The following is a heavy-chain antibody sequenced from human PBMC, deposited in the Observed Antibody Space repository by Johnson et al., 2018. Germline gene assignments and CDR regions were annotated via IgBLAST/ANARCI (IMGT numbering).Heavy chain of an antibody. CDR2: ISSSSSTI. CDR3: AGGYYYDSRGTPQVDI. D-gene: IGHD3-22*01. CDR1: GFTFSSYS. J-gene: IGHJ3*02. Sequence: VQLVQSGGGLVQPGGSLRLSCAASGFTFSSYSMNWVRQAPGTGLEWVSSISSSSSTIYYADSVKGRFTISIDNAKNSLYLKMNSLRDEDRAVYYWAGGYYYDSRGTPQVDIWGKGTMVTVSS. V-gene: IGHV3-48*02.